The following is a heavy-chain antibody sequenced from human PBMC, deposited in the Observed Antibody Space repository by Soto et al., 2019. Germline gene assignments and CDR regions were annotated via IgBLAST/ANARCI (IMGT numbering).Heavy chain of an antibody. Sequence: GGSMIHSCAASELTFSSYWMTWIRPAPGKGLEWVANIKQDESEKYYVDSVMGRFTISRDNAKNSLYLQMNSLRAEDTAVYYCARLQQWPDDALDIWGQGTMVTVSS. CDR1: ELTFSSYW. J-gene: IGHJ3*02. CDR2: IKQDESEK. CDR3: ARLQQWPDDALDI. D-gene: IGHD6-19*01. V-gene: IGHV3-7*04.